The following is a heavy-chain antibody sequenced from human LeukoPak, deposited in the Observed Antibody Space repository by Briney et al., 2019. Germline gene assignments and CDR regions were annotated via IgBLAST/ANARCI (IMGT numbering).Heavy chain of an antibody. CDR2: ISGRGGST. V-gene: IGHV3-23*01. J-gene: IGHJ4*02. CDR1: EFTFSNYA. Sequence: GGSLRLSCTASEFTFSNYAMSWVRQAPGKGLEWVSGISGRGGSTYYADSAKGRFTISRDNSKNTLYLQMNSLRAEDTAVYYCAKDREAVATRGFDSWGQGTLVTVSS. D-gene: IGHD6-19*01. CDR3: AKDREAVATRGFDS.